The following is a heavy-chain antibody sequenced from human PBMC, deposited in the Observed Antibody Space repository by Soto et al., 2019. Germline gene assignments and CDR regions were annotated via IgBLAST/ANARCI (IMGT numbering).Heavy chain of an antibody. CDR2: IYSGGST. V-gene: IGHV3-53*01. D-gene: IGHD3-9*01. CDR3: ASDILTGYYYGMDV. Sequence: EVQLVESGGGLIQPGGSLRLSCAASGFTVSSNYMSWVRQAPGKGLEWVSVIYSGGSTYYADSVKGRFTISRDNSKNTLYLHMNSLRAEDTAVYYCASDILTGYYYGMDVWGQGTTVTVSS. CDR1: GFTVSSNY. J-gene: IGHJ6*02.